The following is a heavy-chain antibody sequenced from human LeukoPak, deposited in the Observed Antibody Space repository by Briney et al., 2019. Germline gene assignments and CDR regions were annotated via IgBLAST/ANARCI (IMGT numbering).Heavy chain of an antibody. J-gene: IGHJ4*02. CDR1: GGSITSYY. CDR3: EVGRGYSGLDY. Sequence: ASETLSLTCTVSGGSITSYYWSWVRQPPGKGLEWIGYIYYSGSTNYNPSLKSRVTISVDTSKNQFSLKLSSVTAADTAVYYCEVGRGYSGLDYWGQGTLVTVSS. V-gene: IGHV4-59*01. CDR2: IYYSGST. D-gene: IGHD5-12*01.